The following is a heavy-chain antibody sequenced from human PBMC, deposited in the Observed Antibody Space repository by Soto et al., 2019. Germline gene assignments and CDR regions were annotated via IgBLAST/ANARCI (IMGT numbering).Heavy chain of an antibody. CDR2: IDSSTKYT. J-gene: IGHJ6*02. CDR1: GFTFRDYY. V-gene: IGHV3-11*05. CDR3: AREYYYTMDV. Sequence: QVQLVESGGGFVRPGGSLRLSCEASGFTFRDYYMTWFRQAPGKGLEWLSYIDSSTKYTNYADSVKGRFTISRDNALYLQMNSPRADDTAVYYCAREYYYTMDVWGQGTMVTVSS.